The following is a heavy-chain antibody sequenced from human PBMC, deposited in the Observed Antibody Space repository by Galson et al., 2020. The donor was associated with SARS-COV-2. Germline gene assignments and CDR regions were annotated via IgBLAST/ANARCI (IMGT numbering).Heavy chain of an antibody. CDR1: GGSFGGDY. V-gene: IGHV4-34*01. D-gene: IGHD5-18*01. CDR3: ARVRVDTGNPRAVDI. CDR2: INHSGNT. J-gene: IGHJ3*02. Sequence: SETLSLTCAAYGGSFGGDYWTWIRQPPGKGLEWIGEINHSGNTKYNPSVKGRVTMSVDTSMKQLSLKLIPVTAADTAVYYCARVRVDTGNPRAVDIWGQGTMVTVSS.